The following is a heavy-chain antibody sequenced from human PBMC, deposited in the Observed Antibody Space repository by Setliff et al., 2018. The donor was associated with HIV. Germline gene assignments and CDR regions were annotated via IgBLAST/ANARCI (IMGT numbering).Heavy chain of an antibody. Sequence: PGGSLRLSCAASGFTFSSYAMHWVRQAPGKGLEWVAIISYDGNNKYYADSVKGRFTISRDNSKKTLYLQMNSLRVEDTAVYYCAKAHPGAYNWNYYNPPRWFDPWGQGTLVTVSS. CDR3: AKAHPGAYNWNYYNPPRWFDP. V-gene: IGHV3-30*07. D-gene: IGHD1-7*01. CDR1: GFTFSSYA. J-gene: IGHJ5*02. CDR2: ISYDGNNK.